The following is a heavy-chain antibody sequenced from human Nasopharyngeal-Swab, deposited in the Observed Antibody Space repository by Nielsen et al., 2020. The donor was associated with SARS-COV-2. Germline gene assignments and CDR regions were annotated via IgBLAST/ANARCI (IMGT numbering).Heavy chain of an antibody. CDR1: GYTFTGYY. D-gene: IGHD5-24*01. J-gene: IGHJ4*02. V-gene: IGHV1-2*06. CDR3: ASPRNRDGYNSFDY. CDR2: INPNSGGT. Sequence: ASVKVSCKASGYTFTGYYMHWVRQAPGQGLEWMGRINPNSGGTNYAQKFQGRVTMTRDTSISTAYMELSRPRSDDTAVYYCASPRNRDGYNSFDYWGQGTLVTVSS.